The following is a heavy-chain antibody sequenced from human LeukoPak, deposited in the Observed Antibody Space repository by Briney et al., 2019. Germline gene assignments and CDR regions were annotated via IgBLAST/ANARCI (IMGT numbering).Heavy chain of an antibody. CDR1: GYTFTGYY. V-gene: IGHV1-2*02. J-gene: IGHJ4*02. Sequence: GASVKVSRKASGYTFTGYYMHWVRQAPGQGLEWMGWINPNSGGTNYAQKFQGRVTMTRDTSISTAYMELSRLRSDDTAVYYCARENPGYSSSGFDYWGQGTLVTVSS. D-gene: IGHD6-13*01. CDR3: ARENPGYSSSGFDY. CDR2: INPNSGGT.